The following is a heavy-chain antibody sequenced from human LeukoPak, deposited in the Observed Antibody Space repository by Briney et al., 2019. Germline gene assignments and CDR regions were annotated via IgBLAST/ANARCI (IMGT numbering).Heavy chain of an antibody. CDR3: ARDGYSGYGAADY. V-gene: IGHV3-21*01. CDR2: ISSSSSYI. D-gene: IGHD5-12*01. Sequence: GGSLRLSCAASGFTFNSFEMNWVRQAPGKGLEWVSSISSSSSYIYYADSVKGRFTISRDNAKNSLYLQMNSLRAEDTAVYYCARDGYSGYGAADYWGQGTLVTVSS. CDR1: GFTFNSFE. J-gene: IGHJ4*02.